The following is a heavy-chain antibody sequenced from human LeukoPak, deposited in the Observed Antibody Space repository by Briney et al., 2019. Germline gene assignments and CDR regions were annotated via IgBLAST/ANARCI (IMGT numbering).Heavy chain of an antibody. CDR1: GFTLSSYA. J-gene: IGHJ4*02. D-gene: IGHD7-27*01. V-gene: IGHV3-23*01. Sequence: GSLRLSCAASGFTLSSYAMSWVRQAPGKGLEWVSVISGSGGSTYYADSVKGRFTISRDNAKNSLYLQMNSLRAEDTAVYYCARSTNWPGFDYWGQGTLVTVSS. CDR2: ISGSGGST. CDR3: ARSTNWPGFDY.